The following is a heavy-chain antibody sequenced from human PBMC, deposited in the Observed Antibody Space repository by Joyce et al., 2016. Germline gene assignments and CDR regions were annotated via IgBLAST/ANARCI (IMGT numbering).Heavy chain of an antibody. J-gene: IGHJ4*02. D-gene: IGHD6-19*01. CDR1: GGPFRGFF. Sequence: QVQLQQWGAGLLKPSETLSLTCSVSGGPFRGFFWPWVRQPPGKVLEWIGDINNSGVINYNPSLKTRVTFSVDTSKNQFSLKLTSLSAADTAVYYCARSQWLAPLMYWGQGTPVTVSS. CDR3: ARSQWLAPLMY. V-gene: IGHV4-34*01. CDR2: INNSGVI.